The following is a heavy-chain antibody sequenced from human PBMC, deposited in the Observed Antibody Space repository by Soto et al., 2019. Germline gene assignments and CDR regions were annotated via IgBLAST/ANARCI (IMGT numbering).Heavy chain of an antibody. CDR1: GGTFSSYA. Sequence: SVKVSCKASGGTFSSYAISWVRQAPGQGLEWMGGVVPIVGTPNYAQKFQGRVTITADESTSTEYMELSSLISEDTAVYFCARGYSSSSDPFDYWGQGTLVTVSS. J-gene: IGHJ4*02. V-gene: IGHV1-69*13. CDR3: ARGYSSSSDPFDY. CDR2: VVPIVGTP. D-gene: IGHD6-6*01.